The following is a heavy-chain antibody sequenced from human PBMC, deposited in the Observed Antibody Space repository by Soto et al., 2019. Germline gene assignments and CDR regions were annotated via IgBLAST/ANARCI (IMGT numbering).Heavy chain of an antibody. D-gene: IGHD3-10*01. CDR3: ARGTVRGVDYYGMDG. CDR2: INPNSGGT. CDR1: GYTFTGYY. V-gene: IGHV1-2*04. J-gene: IGHJ6*02. Sequence: ASVKVSCKASGYTFTGYYMHWVRQAPGQGLEWMGWINPNSGGTNYAQKFQGWVTMTRDTSISTAYMELSRLRSDDTAVYYCARGTVRGVDYYGMDGWGQGTTVTVSS.